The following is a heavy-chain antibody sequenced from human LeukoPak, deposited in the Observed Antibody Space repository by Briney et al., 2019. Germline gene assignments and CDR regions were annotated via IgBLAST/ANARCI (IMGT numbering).Heavy chain of an antibody. V-gene: IGHV3-9*01. CDR2: ISWNSGSI. D-gene: IGHD3-3*01. CDR1: GFTFDDYA. CDR3: ARGTFWSGYRVPFDY. J-gene: IGHJ4*02. Sequence: GGSLRLSCAASGFTFDDYAMHWVRQAPGKGLEWVSGISWNSGSIGYADSVKGRFTISRDNAKNSLYLQMNSLRAEDTAVYYCARGTFWSGYRVPFDYWGQGTLVTVSS.